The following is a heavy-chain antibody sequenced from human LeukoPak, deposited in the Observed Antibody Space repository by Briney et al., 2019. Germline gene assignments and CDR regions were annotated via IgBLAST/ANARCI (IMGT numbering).Heavy chain of an antibody. Sequence: PGGSLRLSCAASGFTFSSYSMNWVRQAPGKGLEWVSSISYSSSYINYADSVKGRFTISRGNAKNSLYLQMNSLRAEDTAVYYCARDWGHSSSWYFRDWGQGTLVTVSS. CDR1: GFTFSSYS. CDR3: ARDWGHSSSWYFRD. CDR2: ISYSSSYI. V-gene: IGHV3-21*01. D-gene: IGHD6-13*01. J-gene: IGHJ4*02.